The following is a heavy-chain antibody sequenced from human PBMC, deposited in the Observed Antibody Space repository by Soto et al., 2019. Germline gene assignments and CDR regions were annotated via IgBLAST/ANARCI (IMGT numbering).Heavy chain of an antibody. CDR1: GGSISSSSYY. CDR2: IYYSGST. CDR3: ARRSRWSGYHHWYFDL. D-gene: IGHD3-3*01. J-gene: IGHJ2*01. Sequence: QLQLQESGPGLVKPSETLSLTCTVSGGSISSSSYYWGWIRQPPGKGLEWIGSIYYSGSTYYNPSLRSRVTRAVYTSKNQFSLRLSSVAAAATAVYYCARRSRWSGYHHWYFDLWGRGTLVTVSS. V-gene: IGHV4-39*01.